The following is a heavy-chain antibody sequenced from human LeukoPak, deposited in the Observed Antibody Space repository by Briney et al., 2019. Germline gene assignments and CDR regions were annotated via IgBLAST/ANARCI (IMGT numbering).Heavy chain of an antibody. J-gene: IGHJ3*02. CDR3: ARDYYDSSGYFAFDI. CDR2: INPNSGGT. CDR1: GYTFTGYY. V-gene: IGHV1-2*02. D-gene: IGHD3-22*01. Sequence: GASVKVSCKASGYTFTGYYMHWVRQAPGQGLEWMGWINPNSGGTNYAQKFQGRVTMTRDTSISTAYMGLSRLRSDDTAVYYCARDYYDSSGYFAFDIWGQGTMVTVSS.